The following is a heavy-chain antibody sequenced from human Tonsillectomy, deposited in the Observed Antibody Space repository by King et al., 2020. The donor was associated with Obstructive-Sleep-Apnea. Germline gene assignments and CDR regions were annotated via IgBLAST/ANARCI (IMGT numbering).Heavy chain of an antibody. J-gene: IGHJ5*02. D-gene: IGHD3-10*01. Sequence: QLQESGSGLVKPSQTLSLTCAVSGGSISSGGYSWGWIRQPPGKGLEWIGYIYHSGSTYYNPSLKSRVTISVDRSKNQFSLKLSSVTAADTAVYYCARANKPYYYGSGSPIGRWFDPWGQGTLVTVSS. CDR3: ARANKPYYYGSGSPIGRWFDP. CDR1: GGSISSGGYS. V-gene: IGHV4-30-2*01. CDR2: IYHSGST.